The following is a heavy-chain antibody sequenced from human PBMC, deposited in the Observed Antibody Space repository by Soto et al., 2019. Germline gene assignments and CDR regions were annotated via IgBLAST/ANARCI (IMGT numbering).Heavy chain of an antibody. Sequence: EVQLLESGGGLVQPGGSLRLSCAASGFTFSSYAMSWVRQAPGKGLEWVSAISGSGGSTYYADSVKGRFTISRDNPKNTLYLQMNSLRAEDTAVYYCAKTTLRYFDWLLDAEAGALDYWGQGTLVTVSS. V-gene: IGHV3-23*01. D-gene: IGHD3-9*01. J-gene: IGHJ4*02. CDR3: AKTTLRYFDWLLDAEAGALDY. CDR2: ISGSGGST. CDR1: GFTFSSYA.